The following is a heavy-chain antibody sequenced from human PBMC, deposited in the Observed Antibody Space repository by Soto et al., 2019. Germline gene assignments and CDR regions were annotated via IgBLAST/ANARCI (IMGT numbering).Heavy chain of an antibody. Sequence: ASVKVSCKVSGYTLTELSMHWVRQAPGKGLEWMGGFDPEDDETIYEQKKQGRETMTEDTSTDTAYKELSSLRSEDTAVYYCATDQPAAILGIALCYWGQGTLVTVSS. CDR1: GYTLTELS. CDR3: ATDQPAAILGIALCY. CDR2: FDPEDDET. J-gene: IGHJ4*02. V-gene: IGHV1-24*01. D-gene: IGHD2-2*01.